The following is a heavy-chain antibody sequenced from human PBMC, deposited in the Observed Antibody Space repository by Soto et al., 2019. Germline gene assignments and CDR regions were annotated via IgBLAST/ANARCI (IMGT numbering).Heavy chain of an antibody. J-gene: IGHJ6*02. D-gene: IGHD2-2*01. CDR1: GGTFSSYA. Sequence: QVQLVQSGAEVKKPGSSVKVSCKASGGTFSSYAISWVRQAPGQGLEWMGGIIPISGTANYAQKFQGRVTITADESTSTAYMELSSLSSEDTAVYYCARSQGSSTSLDIYYYYYYGMDVWGQGTTVTVSS. V-gene: IGHV1-69*01. CDR3: ARSQGSSTSLDIYYYYYYGMDV. CDR2: IIPISGTA.